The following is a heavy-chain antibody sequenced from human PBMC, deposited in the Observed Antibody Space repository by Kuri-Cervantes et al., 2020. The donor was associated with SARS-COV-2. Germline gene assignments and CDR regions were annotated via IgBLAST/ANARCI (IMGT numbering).Heavy chain of an antibody. CDR3: ARGGYYYDSSGYYNSSGYFQH. J-gene: IGHJ1*01. CDR2: INHSGST. V-gene: IGHV4-34*01. Sequence: SETLSLTCAVYGGSXSGYYWSWIRQPPGKGLEWIGEINHSGSTNYNPSLKSRVTISVDTSKNQFSLKLSSVTAADTAVYYCARGGYYYDSSGYYNSSGYFQHWGQGTLVTVSS. D-gene: IGHD3-22*01. CDR1: GGSXSGYY.